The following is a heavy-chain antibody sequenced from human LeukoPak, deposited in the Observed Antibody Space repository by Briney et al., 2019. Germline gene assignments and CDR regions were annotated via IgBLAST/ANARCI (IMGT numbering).Heavy chain of an antibody. CDR1: GYSISSGYY. J-gene: IGHJ4*02. Sequence: RPSETLSLTCTVSGYSISSGYYWGWIRQPPGKGLEWIGSIYHSGRTFYNPSLKSRVTMSVDTSKNQFSLKLSSVTAADTAVYYCARFSSIAAAFDYWGQGTLVTVSS. D-gene: IGHD6-6*01. CDR2: IYHSGRT. V-gene: IGHV4-38-2*02. CDR3: ARFSSIAAAFDY.